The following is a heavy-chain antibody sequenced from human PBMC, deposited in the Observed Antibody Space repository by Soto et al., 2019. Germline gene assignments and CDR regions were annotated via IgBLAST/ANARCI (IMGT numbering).Heavy chain of an antibody. V-gene: IGHV3-30-3*01. CDR2: ISYDGSNK. Sequence: QVQLVESGGGVVQPGRSLRLSCAASGFTFSSYAMHWVRQAPGKGLEWVAVISYDGSNKYYADSVKGRFNISRDNSKNTLDLQMNSLRAEDTAVYYCARELLGITMIVVVNDGSGAFDIWGQGTMVTVSS. CDR1: GFTFSSYA. J-gene: IGHJ3*02. CDR3: ARELLGITMIVVVNDGSGAFDI. D-gene: IGHD3-22*01.